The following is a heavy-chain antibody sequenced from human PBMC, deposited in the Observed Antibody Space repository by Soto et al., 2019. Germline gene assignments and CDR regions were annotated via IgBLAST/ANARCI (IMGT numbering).Heavy chain of an antibody. D-gene: IGHD6-19*01. V-gene: IGHV1-69*13. CDR3: ARSAVAGMGPPDY. CDR1: GGTFSSYA. CDR2: IIPIFGTA. J-gene: IGHJ4*02. Sequence: GASVKVSCKASGGTFSSYAISWVRQAPGQGLEWMGGIIPIFGTANYAQKFQGRVTITADESTSTAYTELSSLRSEDTAVYYCARSAVAGMGPPDYWGQGTLVTVSS.